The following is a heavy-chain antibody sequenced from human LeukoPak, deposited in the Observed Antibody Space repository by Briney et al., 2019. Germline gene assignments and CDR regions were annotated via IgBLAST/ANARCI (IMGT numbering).Heavy chain of an antibody. Sequence: ASVKVSCKASGYTFTSYDINWVRQAPGQGLEWMGGIIPIFGTANYAQKFQGRVTITADESTSTAYMELSSLRSEDTAVYYCARGFNYYGSGSYYPPDYWGQGTLVTVSS. CDR3: ARGFNYYGSGSYYPPDY. J-gene: IGHJ4*02. D-gene: IGHD3-10*01. CDR1: GYTFTSYD. CDR2: IIPIFGTA. V-gene: IGHV1-69*13.